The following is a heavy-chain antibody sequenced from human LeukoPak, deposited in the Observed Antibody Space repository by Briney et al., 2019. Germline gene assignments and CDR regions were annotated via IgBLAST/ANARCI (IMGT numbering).Heavy chain of an antibody. V-gene: IGHV1-2*06. J-gene: IGHJ4*02. CDR2: INPNSGGT. CDR3: ARYHGSGSYPFDY. D-gene: IGHD3-10*01. Sequence: ASVKVSCKASGYTFTGYYMHWVRQAPGQGLEWMGRINPNSGGTNYAQKFQGRVTMTRDTSISTAYMELSRLRSDDTAVYYYARYHGSGSYPFDYWGQGTLVTVSS. CDR1: GYTFTGYY.